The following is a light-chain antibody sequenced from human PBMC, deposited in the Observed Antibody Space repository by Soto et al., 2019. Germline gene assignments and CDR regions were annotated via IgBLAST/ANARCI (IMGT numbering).Light chain of an antibody. CDR1: QSISSW. J-gene: IGKJ4*01. CDR3: QQYEAYPLT. CDR2: KAS. Sequence: DIQLTQSPSTLSASVGDRVTITCRASQSISSWLAWYQQKPGKAPKLLVYKASSLESGLPSRFSGSGSGTEFTLTISTLQPDDFATYYCQQYEAYPLTFGGGTKVEI. V-gene: IGKV1-5*03.